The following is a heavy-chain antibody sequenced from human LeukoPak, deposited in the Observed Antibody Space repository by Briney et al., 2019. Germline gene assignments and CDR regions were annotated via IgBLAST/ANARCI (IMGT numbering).Heavy chain of an antibody. J-gene: IGHJ5*02. D-gene: IGHD6-19*01. V-gene: IGHV1-2*02. CDR1: GYTLISYY. Sequence: GASVKVSCKAFGYTLISYYMHWVRQAPGQGLEWMGWINPNSGGTNYAQKFQGRVTMTRDTSISTAYMELSRLRSDDTAVYYCASSSGWYANWFDPWGQGTLVTVSS. CDR3: ASSSGWYANWFDP. CDR2: INPNSGGT.